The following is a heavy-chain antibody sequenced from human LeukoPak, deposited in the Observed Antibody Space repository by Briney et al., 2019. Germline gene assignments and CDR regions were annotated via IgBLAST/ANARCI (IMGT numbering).Heavy chain of an antibody. CDR2: ICYDGSNK. CDR3: ARDDYGGKLDI. D-gene: IGHD4-23*01. V-gene: IGHV3-33*01. Sequence: PGRSLRLSCAASGFTFSNYDMHWVRQAPGKGLEWVAVICYDGSNKYYADSVKGRFTISRDNSKNTLYLQMNSLRAEDTAVYYCARDDYGGKLDIWGQGTVVTVSS. CDR1: GFTFSNYD. J-gene: IGHJ3*02.